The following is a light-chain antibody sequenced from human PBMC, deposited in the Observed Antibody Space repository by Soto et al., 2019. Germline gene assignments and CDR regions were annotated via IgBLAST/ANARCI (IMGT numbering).Light chain of an antibody. Sequence: EIVMTQSPATLSVSPGERVTLSCRASQSVSISLAWYQQKPGQAPRLLIYGASTRATGIPARFSGSGSGTEFTLTISSLQSEDFAVYYCQQYHNWPPVTFGGGTKVHIK. CDR1: QSVSIS. CDR3: QQYHNWPPVT. CDR2: GAS. V-gene: IGKV3-15*01. J-gene: IGKJ4*01.